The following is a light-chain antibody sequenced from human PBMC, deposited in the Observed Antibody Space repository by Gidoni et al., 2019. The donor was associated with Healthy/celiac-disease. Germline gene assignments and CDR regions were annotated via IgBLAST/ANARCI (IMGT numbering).Light chain of an antibody. Sequence: IVMTQSPDSLAVSLGERATINCKSSTSVLYRSNNKNYLAWYQQKPGQTPKLLIYWASTRESGVPYRFSGSGSGTDFTLTISSLQADDVAVYYCQQYYSTRLTFGGGTKVEIK. CDR3: QQYYSTRLT. CDR1: TSVLYRSNNKNY. CDR2: WAS. J-gene: IGKJ4*01. V-gene: IGKV4-1*01.